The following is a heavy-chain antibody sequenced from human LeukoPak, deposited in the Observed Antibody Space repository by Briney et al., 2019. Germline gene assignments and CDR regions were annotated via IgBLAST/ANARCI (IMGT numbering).Heavy chain of an antibody. D-gene: IGHD3-3*01. V-gene: IGHV3-7*01. CDR3: ARGSIFGVVSQYYGMDV. CDR2: IKQDGSEK. J-gene: IGHJ6*02. Sequence: PGGSLRLSCAASGFTFSSYWMSWVRQAPGKGLEWVANIKQDGSEKYYVDSVKGRFTISRDNAKNSLYLQMNSLRAEDTAVYYCARGSIFGVVSQYYGMDVWGQGTTVTVSS. CDR1: GFTFSSYW.